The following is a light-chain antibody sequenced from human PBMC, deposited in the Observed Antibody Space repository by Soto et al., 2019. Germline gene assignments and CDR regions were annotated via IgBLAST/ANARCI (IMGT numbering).Light chain of an antibody. Sequence: ELVLTKSPGTLSLSPGEIATPSCRASQSVSSSYLAWYQQKPGQAPRLLIYGASSRATGIPDRFSGSGSGTEFPLTISSLEPEDCAVYYCQQYGSSPPLTFGQGTRLEIK. CDR2: GAS. J-gene: IGKJ5*01. CDR3: QQYGSSPPLT. V-gene: IGKV3-20*01. CDR1: QSVSSSY.